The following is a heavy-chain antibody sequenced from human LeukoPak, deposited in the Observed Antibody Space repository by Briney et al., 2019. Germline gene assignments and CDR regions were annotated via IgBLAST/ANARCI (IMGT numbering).Heavy chain of an antibody. CDR1: GGSISSYY. CDR2: IYYSGST. CDR3: ARDLGSGWYFDY. V-gene: IGHV4-59*01. Sequence: PSETLSLTCTVSGGSISSYYWSWIRQPPGKGLEWIGYIYYSGSTNYNPSLKSRVTISVDTSKNQFSLKLSSVTAADTAVYYCARDLGSGWYFDYWGQGTLDTVSS. D-gene: IGHD6-19*01. J-gene: IGHJ4*02.